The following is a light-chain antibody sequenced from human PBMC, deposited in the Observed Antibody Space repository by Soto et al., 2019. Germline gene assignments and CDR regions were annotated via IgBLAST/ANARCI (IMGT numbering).Light chain of an antibody. Sequence: DIVMTQSPLSLPVTPGEPASISCRSSQSLLHSNGYNYLDWYLQKPGQSPQLLIYLGSNRASGVPDRLSGSGPGTDFTLKISGVEAEDVGVYYCMQALQTPIFTFRTGTKGDI. J-gene: IGKJ3*01. CDR2: LGS. CDR3: MQALQTPIFT. CDR1: QSLLHSNGYNY. V-gene: IGKV2-28*01.